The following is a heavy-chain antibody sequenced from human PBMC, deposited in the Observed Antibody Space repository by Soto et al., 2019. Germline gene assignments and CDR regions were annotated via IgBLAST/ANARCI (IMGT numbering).Heavy chain of an antibody. CDR1: GFTLSSYW. CDR2: IKYDGSMQ. V-gene: IGHV3-7*05. J-gene: IGHJ4*02. Sequence: EVQLVESGGGLVQPGGSVRLSCAASGFTLSSYWMSWVRQAPGKGLEWVAGIKYDGSMQYYVDSVKGRFTISGDNAKNSLFLQLNSLRVEDTAVYFCARTNRFDYWGQGTLVTVSS. CDR3: ARTNRFDY.